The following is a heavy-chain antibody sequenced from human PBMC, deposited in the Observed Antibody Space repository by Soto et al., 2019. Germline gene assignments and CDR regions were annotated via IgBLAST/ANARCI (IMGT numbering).Heavy chain of an antibody. V-gene: IGHV1-18*01. J-gene: IGHJ4*02. CDR1: GYMFNTYG. CDR3: ARTYGSGDYFLPFEY. Sequence: QVQLLQSGAEVKKPGASVKVSCKASGYMFNTYGITWVRQAPGQGLEWMGWISVYNGNIDYAQKFEGRVTMTTDTSTSTAYMELKSLTSDVTAVYYCARTYGSGDYFLPFEYWGQGTPVSVSS. CDR2: ISVYNGNI. D-gene: IGHD3-10*01.